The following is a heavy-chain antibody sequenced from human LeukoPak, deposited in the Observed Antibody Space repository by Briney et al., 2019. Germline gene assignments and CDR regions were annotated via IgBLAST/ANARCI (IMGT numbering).Heavy chain of an antibody. J-gene: IGHJ4*01. CDR3: AIYDSSGYYNY. CDR1: GFTVSSND. Sequence: GGSLRLSCAASGFTVSSNDMSWVRQAPGKGLEWVSVIYSGGRTFYADSVRGRFTISRDNSKNTLYLQMNSLRAEDTAVYYCAIYDSSGYYNYWGQEPWSPSPQ. D-gene: IGHD3-22*01. CDR2: IYSGGRT. V-gene: IGHV3-53*01.